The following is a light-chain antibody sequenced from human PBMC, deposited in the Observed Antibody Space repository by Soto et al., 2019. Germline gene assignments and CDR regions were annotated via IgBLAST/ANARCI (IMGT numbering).Light chain of an antibody. J-gene: IGKJ4*01. CDR3: QQYGSSPPRLT. Sequence: EIVVTQSPGTLSLSPGERATLSCRASQSVSSSYLAWYQQKPGQAPRLLIYGASSRATGIPDRVSGSGSGTDFTLTISRLEPEDFAVYYCQQYGSSPPRLTFGGGTKVEIK. CDR1: QSVSSSY. CDR2: GAS. V-gene: IGKV3-20*01.